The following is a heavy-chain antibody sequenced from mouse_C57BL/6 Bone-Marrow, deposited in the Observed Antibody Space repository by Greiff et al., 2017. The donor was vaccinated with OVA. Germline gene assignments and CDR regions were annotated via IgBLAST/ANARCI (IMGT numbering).Heavy chain of an antibody. V-gene: IGHV1-55*01. J-gene: IGHJ1*03. CDR2: IYPGNGTT. D-gene: IGHD1-1*01. Sequence: QVKLQQSGAELVKPGASVTISCKASGYTFTSYWITWVKQRPGEGLEWIGGIYPGNGTTNYNEKFKSKATMTVDTSTSTAYMQLSSLTSEDSAFYYCANYGSSYWAFDYWGTGTTVTVSS. CDR3: ANYGSSYWAFDY. CDR1: GYTFTSYW.